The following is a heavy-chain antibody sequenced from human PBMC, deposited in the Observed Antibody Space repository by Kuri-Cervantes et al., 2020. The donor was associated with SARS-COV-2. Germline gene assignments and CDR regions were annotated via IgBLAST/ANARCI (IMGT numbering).Heavy chain of an antibody. CDR1: GGSISSGANY. V-gene: IGHV4-30-2*01. CDR3: WRGTSWAGNYYYDIDV. D-gene: IGHD3-16*01. J-gene: IGHJ6*03. CDR2: IYHSGNT. Sequence: SETLSLTCTVSGGSISSGANYWNWIRQPPGKGLEWIGHIYHSGNTEYNPFLKSRVIMSVDRSKNHFSLRLSSVRAADTSVYYCWRGTSWAGNYYYDIDVWGKGTTVTVSS.